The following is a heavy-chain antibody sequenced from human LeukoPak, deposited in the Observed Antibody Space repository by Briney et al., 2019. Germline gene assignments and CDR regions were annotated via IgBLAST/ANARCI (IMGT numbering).Heavy chain of an antibody. J-gene: IGHJ4*02. CDR2: ISSSGSTI. D-gene: IGHD3-22*01. CDR1: GFTFSDYY. V-gene: IGHV3-11*01. CDR3: ASAYYDSSGPDY. Sequence: GGSLRLSCAASGFTFSDYYMSWIRQAPGKGLEWVSYISSSGSTIYYADSVKGRFTISRDNARNSLYLQMNSLRAEDTAVYYCASAYYDSSGPDYWGQGTLVTVSS.